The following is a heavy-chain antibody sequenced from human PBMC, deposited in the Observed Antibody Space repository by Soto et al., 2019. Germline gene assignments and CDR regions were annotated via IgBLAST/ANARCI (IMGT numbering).Heavy chain of an antibody. CDR1: GYTFTSYD. CDR2: MNANRGNT. V-gene: IGHV1-8*01. Sequence: QVQLVQSGAEVKKPGASVKVSCKASGYTFTSYDINWVRQATGQGLEWMGWMNANRGNTGYAQKFQGRVTMTRTTSLTAAYMERSSLRAEDTAVYYCAREMTAGGMDVWGQGTTVTVSS. CDR3: AREMTAGGMDV. D-gene: IGHD6-13*01. J-gene: IGHJ6*02.